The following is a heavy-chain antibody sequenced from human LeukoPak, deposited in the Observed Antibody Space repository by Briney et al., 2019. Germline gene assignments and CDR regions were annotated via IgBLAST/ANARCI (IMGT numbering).Heavy chain of an antibody. CDR2: IYTTGST. CDR1: GYSIGAYS. Sequence: SETLSLTSTVSGYSIGAYSWSWIRQPPGKGLEWIAYIYTTGSTHHNPSLKSRVTMSLDRSKNQFSLRLTYVTAADTAVFYCARHRAEMATITDNAFDMWGRGTMVTVSS. D-gene: IGHD5-24*01. V-gene: IGHV4-4*09. CDR3: ARHRAEMATITDNAFDM. J-gene: IGHJ3*02.